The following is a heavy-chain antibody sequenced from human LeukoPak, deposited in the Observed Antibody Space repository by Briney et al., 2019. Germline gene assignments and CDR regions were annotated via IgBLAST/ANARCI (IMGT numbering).Heavy chain of an antibody. V-gene: IGHV4-31*03. Sequence: SETLSLTCTVSGGSISSGGYYWSWIRQHPGKGLEWIGYIYYSGSTYYNPSLKSRVTISVGTSKNQFSLKLSSVTAADTAVYYCARLVVVAATGGNWFDPWGQGTLVTVSS. J-gene: IGHJ5*02. D-gene: IGHD2-15*01. CDR2: IYYSGST. CDR3: ARLVVVAATGGNWFDP. CDR1: GGSISSGGYY.